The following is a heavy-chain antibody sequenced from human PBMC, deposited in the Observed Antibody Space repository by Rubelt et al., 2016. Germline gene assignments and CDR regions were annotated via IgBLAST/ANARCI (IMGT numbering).Heavy chain of an antibody. D-gene: IGHD5-18*01. Sequence: QLQLQESGPGLVRPSETLSLTCSVSGGSITSGSNYWGWIRQPPGKGLEWIASVYYGGSTYYTPSLQSRVTISVDASKNQFSLKLRSVPAADTAVYYCARKTYGYRANWFDPWGQGTLVTVSS. CDR1: GGSITSGSNY. CDR2: VYYGGST. J-gene: IGHJ5*02. V-gene: IGHV4-39*07. CDR3: ARKTYGYRANWFDP.